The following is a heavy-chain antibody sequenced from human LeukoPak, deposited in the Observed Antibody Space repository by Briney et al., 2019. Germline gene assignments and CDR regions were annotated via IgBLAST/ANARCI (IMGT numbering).Heavy chain of an antibody. Sequence: SGGSLRLSCAASGFTFSSYEMNWVRQAPGKGLEWVSYISSSGSTIYYADSVKGRFTIFRDNAKNSLYLQTNSLRAEDTAVYYCARQGVVRGVISHFDYWGQGTLVTVSS. CDR1: GFTFSSYE. D-gene: IGHD3-10*01. J-gene: IGHJ4*02. CDR3: ARQGVVRGVISHFDY. CDR2: ISSSGSTI. V-gene: IGHV3-48*03.